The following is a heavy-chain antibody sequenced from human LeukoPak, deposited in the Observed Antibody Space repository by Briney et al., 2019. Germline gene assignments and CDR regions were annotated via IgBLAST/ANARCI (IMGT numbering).Heavy chain of an antibody. CDR2: INSDGSST. CDR1: GFTFSSSS. CDR3: ARDRYYGMDV. V-gene: IGHV3-74*01. J-gene: IGHJ6*02. Sequence: GGSLRLSCAASGFTFSSSSMNWVRQAPGKGLEWVSRINSDGSSTAYADSVKGRFTISRDNAKNTPYLQMNSLRVEDTAVYYCARDRYYGMDVWGQGTTVTVSS.